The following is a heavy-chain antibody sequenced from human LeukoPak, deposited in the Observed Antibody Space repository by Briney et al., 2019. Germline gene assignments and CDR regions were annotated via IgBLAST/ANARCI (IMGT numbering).Heavy chain of an antibody. J-gene: IGHJ4*02. CDR3: LRSGGY. CDR2: IKTDGSEK. D-gene: IGHD1-26*01. CDR1: VFTFSTYW. V-gene: IGHV3-7*01. Sequence: GGSLRLSCAASVFTFSTYWMNWVRQAPGKGLEWVANIKTDGSEKYFVDSVKGRFTISRDNAKNSLYLQMNSLRAEDTAVYYCLRSGGYWGQGTPVTVSS.